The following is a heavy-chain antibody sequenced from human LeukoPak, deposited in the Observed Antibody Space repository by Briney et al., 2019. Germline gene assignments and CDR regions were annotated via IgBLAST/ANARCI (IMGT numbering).Heavy chain of an antibody. CDR3: ARGHGGSTSYPFDY. CDR2: ISSSSGYI. CDR1: GFTFSSYS. Sequence: GGSLRLSCAASGFTFSSYSMNWVRQAPGKGLEWVASISSSSGYIYYADSVKGRFTISRDNAKNALYLQMSSLRAEDTAVYYCARGHGGSTSYPFDYWGQGTLVTVSS. V-gene: IGHV3-21*01. J-gene: IGHJ4*02. D-gene: IGHD2-2*01.